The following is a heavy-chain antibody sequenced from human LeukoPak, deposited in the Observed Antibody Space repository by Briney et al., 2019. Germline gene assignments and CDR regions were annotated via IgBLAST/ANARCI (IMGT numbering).Heavy chain of an antibody. Sequence: PSGTLSLTCAVSGVSISSSNWWHWVRQPPGKGLEWIGEIYHSGSTNYNPSLKSRVTISVDTSKNQFSLKLSSVTAADTAVYYCARGGYCGGDCYFYYWGQGTLVTVSS. J-gene: IGHJ4*02. CDR1: GVSISSSNW. V-gene: IGHV4-4*02. D-gene: IGHD2-21*02. CDR3: ARGGYCGGDCYFYY. CDR2: IYHSGST.